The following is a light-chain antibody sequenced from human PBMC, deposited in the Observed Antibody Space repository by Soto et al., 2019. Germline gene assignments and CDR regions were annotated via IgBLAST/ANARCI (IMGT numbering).Light chain of an antibody. CDR3: QQTYSIPLT. CDR1: QSISRW. CDR2: DAS. V-gene: IGKV1-39*01. Sequence: DIQMTQSQSSLSASVGDRVTITCRASQSISRWLAWYQQKSGKASKFLIYDASSLQSGVPSRFSGSGSGTDFTLAISALQPDDFATYFCQQTYSIPLTFGGGPRGIS. J-gene: IGKJ4*01.